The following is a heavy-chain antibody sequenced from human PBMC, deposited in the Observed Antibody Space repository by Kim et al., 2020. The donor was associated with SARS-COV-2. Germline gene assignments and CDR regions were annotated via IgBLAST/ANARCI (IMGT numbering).Heavy chain of an antibody. J-gene: IGHJ5*02. CDR2: ITSDGSSI. CDR3: TRADSRNTKWSFDT. D-gene: IGHD3-22*01. Sequence: GGSLRLSCAASGFTFSSYWMYWVRQPPGKGLVWVSRITSDGSSITYADSVKGRFTISRDNAKSTLYLQMNSLRAEDTAVYFCTRADSRNTKWSFDTWGQGTQVIVSS. V-gene: IGHV3-74*01. CDR1: GFTFSSYW.